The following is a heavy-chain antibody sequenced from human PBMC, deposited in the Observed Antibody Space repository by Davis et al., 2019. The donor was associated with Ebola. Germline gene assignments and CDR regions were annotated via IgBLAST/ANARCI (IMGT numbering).Heavy chain of an antibody. J-gene: IGHJ5*02. CDR1: GGSFSGYY. Sequence: SETLSLTCAVYGGSFSGYYWSWIRQPPGKGLEWIGEINHSGSTNYNPSLKSRVTISVDTSKNQFSLKLSSVTAADTAGYYCARGRWGVPAARWFDPWGQGTLVTVSS. CDR2: INHSGST. V-gene: IGHV4-34*01. CDR3: ARGRWGVPAARWFDP. D-gene: IGHD2-2*01.